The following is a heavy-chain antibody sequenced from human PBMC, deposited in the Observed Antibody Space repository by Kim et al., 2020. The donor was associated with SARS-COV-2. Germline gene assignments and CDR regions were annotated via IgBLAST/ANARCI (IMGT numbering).Heavy chain of an antibody. CDR3: TRDLRGSVYNWNDSDY. CDR2: IRSKAYGGTT. V-gene: IGHV3-49*04. CDR1: GFTFGDYA. D-gene: IGHD1-1*01. J-gene: IGHJ4*02. Sequence: GGSLRLSCTASGFTFGDYAMSWVRQAPGKGLEWVGFIRSKAYGGTTEYAASVKGRFTISRDDSKSIAYLQMNSLKTEDTAVYYCTRDLRGSVYNWNDSDYWGQGTLGTVSS.